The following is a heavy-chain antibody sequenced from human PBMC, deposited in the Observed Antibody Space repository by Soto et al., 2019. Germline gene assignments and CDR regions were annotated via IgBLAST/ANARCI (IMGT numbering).Heavy chain of an antibody. D-gene: IGHD3-22*01. V-gene: IGHV3-33*01. CDR1: GFTFSSYG. Sequence: PGGSLRLSCAASGFTFSSYGMHWVRQAPGKGLEWVAVIWFVGSNKYYADSVKGRFTISRDNSKNTLYLQMNSLRAEDTAVYYCARPLNYYDSSGYTSSRYGMDVWGQGTTVTVSS. CDR3: ARPLNYYDSSGYTSSRYGMDV. J-gene: IGHJ6*02. CDR2: IWFVGSNK.